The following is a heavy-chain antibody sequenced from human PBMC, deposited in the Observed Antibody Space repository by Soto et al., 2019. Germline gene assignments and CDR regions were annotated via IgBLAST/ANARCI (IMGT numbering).Heavy chain of an antibody. D-gene: IGHD4-17*01. CDR3: AKGATVTTVYYMDV. Sequence: SETLSLTCTVSGGSISSGGYYWSWIRQHPGKGLEWIGYIYYSGSTYYNPPLKSRVTISVDTSKNQFSLKLSSVTAADTAVYYCAKGATVTTVYYMDVWGKGTTVTVSS. CDR2: IYYSGST. J-gene: IGHJ6*03. CDR1: GGSISSGGYY. V-gene: IGHV4-31*02.